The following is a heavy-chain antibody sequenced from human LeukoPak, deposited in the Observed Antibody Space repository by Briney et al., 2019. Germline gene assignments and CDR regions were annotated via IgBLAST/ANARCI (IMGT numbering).Heavy chain of an antibody. D-gene: IGHD5-24*01. CDR3: ARVGRDGYRPIGVDY. J-gene: IGHJ4*02. V-gene: IGHV4-39*07. CDR1: GGSISSSSYY. Sequence: PSETLSLTCTVSGGSISSSSYYWGWIRQPPGKGLEWIGSIYYSGSTYYNPSLKSRVTISVDTSKNQFSLKLSSMTAADTAVYYCARVGRDGYRPIGVDYWGQGTLVTVSS. CDR2: IYYSGST.